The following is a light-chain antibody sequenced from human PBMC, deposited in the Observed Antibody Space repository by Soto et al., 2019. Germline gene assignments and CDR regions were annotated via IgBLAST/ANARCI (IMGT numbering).Light chain of an antibody. CDR3: QQGSHWPPIT. Sequence: EILVTQSPATLSLSPGGRATLSGMASQSVSNYLAWYQQKPGQAPRLLIYDASNRATGIPARFSGSGSGTDFALTISCLEPEDFAGYFCQQGSHWPPITFGHGTRLEIK. V-gene: IGKV3-11*01. CDR2: DAS. CDR1: QSVSNY. J-gene: IGKJ5*01.